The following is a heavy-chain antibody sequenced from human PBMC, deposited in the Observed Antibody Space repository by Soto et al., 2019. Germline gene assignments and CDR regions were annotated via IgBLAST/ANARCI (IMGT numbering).Heavy chain of an antibody. V-gene: IGHV3-30*18. Sequence: GGSLRLSCAASGFTFSSYGMHWVRQAPGKGLEWVAVISYDGSNKYYADSVKGRFTISRDNSKNTLYLQMNSLRAEDTAVYYCAKDLLATFGGPLWFDPWGQGTLVTVS. D-gene: IGHD3-16*01. CDR1: GFTFSSYG. J-gene: IGHJ5*02. CDR2: ISYDGSNK. CDR3: AKDLLATFGGPLWFDP.